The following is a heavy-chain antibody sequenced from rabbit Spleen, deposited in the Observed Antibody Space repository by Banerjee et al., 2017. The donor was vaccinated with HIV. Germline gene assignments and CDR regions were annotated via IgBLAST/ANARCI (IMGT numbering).Heavy chain of an antibody. D-gene: IGHD1-1*01. J-gene: IGHJ6*01. CDR1: GIDFTKYY. V-gene: IGHV1S7*01. Sequence: QLTETGGGLVQPGGSLTLSCKASGIDFTKYYITWVRQAPGKGLEWIGIIYAAKGSTDYASWVNGRFTISSDNAQNTLYLQLNSLTAADTATYFCVRDQAHMLDLWGPGTLVTVS. CDR3: VRDQAHMLDL. CDR2: IYAAKGST.